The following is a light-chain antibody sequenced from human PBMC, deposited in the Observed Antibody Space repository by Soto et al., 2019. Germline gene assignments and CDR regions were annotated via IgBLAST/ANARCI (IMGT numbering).Light chain of an antibody. Sequence: QSALTQPPSASGSPGQSVTISCTGTSSDIGGYNYVSWYQQHPGKAPKLMIYEVTKRPSGVPDRFSGSKSDNTASLTVSGLQAEDEADYYCSSYAGNNNVVFGGGTKVTVL. J-gene: IGLJ3*02. CDR2: EVT. CDR1: SSDIGGYNY. V-gene: IGLV2-8*01. CDR3: SSYAGNNNVV.